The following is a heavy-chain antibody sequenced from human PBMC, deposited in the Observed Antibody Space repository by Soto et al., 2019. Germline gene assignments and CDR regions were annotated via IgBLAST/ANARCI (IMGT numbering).Heavy chain of an antibody. D-gene: IGHD2-15*01. CDR2: IYYSGIT. Sequence: SETLSLTCTVSGGSISSGVYYWSWIRHHPGKGLEWIGYIYYSGITYYNPSLKSRVTISVDTSKNQFSLKLSSVTAADTAVYYCARQVGYCSGGSCYSSDNWFDPWGQGTLVTVSS. CDR3: ARQVGYCSGGSCYSSDNWFDP. CDR1: GGSISSGVYY. J-gene: IGHJ5*02. V-gene: IGHV4-31*02.